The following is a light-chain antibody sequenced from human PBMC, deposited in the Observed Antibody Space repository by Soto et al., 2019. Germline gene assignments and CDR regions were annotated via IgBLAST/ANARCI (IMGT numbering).Light chain of an antibody. J-gene: IGLJ2*01. Sequence: QSVLTQPPSVSAAPGQKVTISCSGSSSNIGNNYVSWYQQFPGTAPKLLIYENNKRPSGIPDRFSGSKSGTSATLGITGLKTGEEADNSCGTWDRGLGAGVFGGGTKVTVL. CDR2: ENN. CDR3: GTWDRGLGAGV. CDR1: SSNIGNNY. V-gene: IGLV1-51*02.